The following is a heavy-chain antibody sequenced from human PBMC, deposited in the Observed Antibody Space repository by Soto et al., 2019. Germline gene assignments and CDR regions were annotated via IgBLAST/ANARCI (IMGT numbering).Heavy chain of an antibody. Sequence: ASVKVSCKASGGTFSSYAISWVRQAPGQGLEWMGGIIPIFGTANYAQKFQGRVTITADESTSTAYMELSSLRSEDTAVYYCWASDLNGGFDYWGQGTLVTVSS. J-gene: IGHJ4*02. CDR2: IIPIFGTA. D-gene: IGHD2-8*01. CDR3: WASDLNGGFDY. CDR1: GGTFSSYA. V-gene: IGHV1-69*13.